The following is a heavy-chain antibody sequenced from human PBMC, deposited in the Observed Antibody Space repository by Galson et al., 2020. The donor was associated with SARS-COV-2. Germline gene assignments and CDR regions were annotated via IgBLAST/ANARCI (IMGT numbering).Heavy chain of an antibody. D-gene: IGHD3-3*01. Sequence: GESLMISCPAFDFTFTNYALSWFRRAPGKGLQWVSSIDARGYNTYYTDSVKGRFTISRDNSQNTLYLQMNSVRADDTAVYHCARVVSGPNVGRDAFVVWGQGATVTVSS. CDR1: DFTFTNYA. CDR2: IDARGYNT. V-gene: IGHV3-23*01. J-gene: IGHJ3*01. CDR3: ARVVSGPNVGRDAFVV.